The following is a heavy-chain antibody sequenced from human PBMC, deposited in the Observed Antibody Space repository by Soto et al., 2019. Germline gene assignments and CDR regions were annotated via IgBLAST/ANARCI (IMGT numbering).Heavy chain of an antibody. Sequence: GGSLRLSCAASGFTFSSYSMNWVRQAPGKGLEWVSSISSSSSYIYYADSVKGRFTISRDNAKNSLYLQMNSLRAEDTAVYYCARDQPQNWNYAYSSSWYWGQGTLVTVSS. CDR1: GFTFSSYS. CDR2: ISSSSSYI. CDR3: ARDQPQNWNYAYSSSWY. D-gene: IGHD6-13*01. J-gene: IGHJ4*02. V-gene: IGHV3-21*01.